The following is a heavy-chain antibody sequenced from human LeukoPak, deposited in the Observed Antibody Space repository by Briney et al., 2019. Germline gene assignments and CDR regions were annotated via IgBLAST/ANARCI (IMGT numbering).Heavy chain of an antibody. CDR1: GFTFSSYG. V-gene: IGHV3-33*01. CDR2: IWYDGSNK. J-gene: IGHJ4*02. CDR3: ARLGSGWSFDF. Sequence: GGSLTLSCAASGFTFSSYGMHWVRQAPGKGLEWVAVIWYDGSNKYYADSVKGRFTISRDNSKNTVSLQLNSLRAEDTAVYYCARLGSGWSFDFWGQGTLVAVSS. D-gene: IGHD6-19*01.